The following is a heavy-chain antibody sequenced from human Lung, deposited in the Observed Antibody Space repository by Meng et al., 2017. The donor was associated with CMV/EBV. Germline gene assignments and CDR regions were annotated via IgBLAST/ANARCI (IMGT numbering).Heavy chain of an antibody. CDR1: GVSIRSNIR. CDR2: IDDSGST. V-gene: IGHV4-4*02. Sequence: GHVQEPGPGMVKSAGTLSLTCGVSGVSIRSNIRWTWVRQPPGKGLEWIGDIDDSGSTNYNPSLNSRISISLDKSKNHFSLKVNSVTAADTAAYYCARGKQDAWELLAYWGQGALVTVSS. CDR3: ARGKQDAWELLAY. D-gene: IGHD1-26*01. J-gene: IGHJ4*02.